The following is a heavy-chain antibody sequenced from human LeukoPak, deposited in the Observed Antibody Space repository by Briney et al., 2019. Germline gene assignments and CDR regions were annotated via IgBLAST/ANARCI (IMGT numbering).Heavy chain of an antibody. D-gene: IGHD6-13*01. Sequence: PSQTLSLTCTVSGGSISSGDYYWSWIRQPPGKGLEWIGYIYYSGSTYYNPSLKSRVTISVDTSKNQFSLKLSSVTAADTAVYYCAREAGYGMDEYYSDYWGQGTLVTVSS. J-gene: IGHJ4*02. CDR3: AREAGYGMDEYYSDY. CDR2: IYYSGST. V-gene: IGHV4-30-4*01. CDR1: GGSISSGDYY.